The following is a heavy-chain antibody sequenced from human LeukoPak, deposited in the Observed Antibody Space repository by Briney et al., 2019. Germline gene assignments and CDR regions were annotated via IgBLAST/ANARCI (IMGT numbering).Heavy chain of an antibody. Sequence: GGSLRLSCATSGFIFNSYGMHRVRQAPGKGLEWVAVIWYDGSNKYYADSVKGRFTISRDNSKNTLYLQMNSLRAEDTAVYYCAREIIVVVPAANYYYYYGMDVWGQGTTVTVSS. J-gene: IGHJ6*02. CDR3: AREIIVVVPAANYYYYYGMDV. D-gene: IGHD2-2*01. CDR2: IWYDGSNK. CDR1: GFIFNSYG. V-gene: IGHV3-33*01.